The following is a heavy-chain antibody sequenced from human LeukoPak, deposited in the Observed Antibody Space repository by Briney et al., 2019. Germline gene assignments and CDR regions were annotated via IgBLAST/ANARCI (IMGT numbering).Heavy chain of an antibody. CDR3: AKVAGHCSSTSCYY. CDR2: ISGSGGST. V-gene: IGHV3-23*01. CDR1: GFTLSSYA. Sequence: PGGSLRLSSAASGFTLSSYAMSWVRQAPRTGRERVSAISGSGGSTYYADSVKGRFTISRDNSKNTLYLQMNSLRAEDTAVYYCAKVAGHCSSTSCYYWGQGTLVTVSS. J-gene: IGHJ4*02. D-gene: IGHD2-2*01.